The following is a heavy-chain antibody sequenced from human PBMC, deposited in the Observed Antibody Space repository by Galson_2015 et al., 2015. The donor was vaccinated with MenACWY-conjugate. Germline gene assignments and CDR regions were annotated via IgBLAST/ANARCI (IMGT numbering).Heavy chain of an antibody. Sequence: SLRLSCAASGFTFSNYAMHWVRQAPGKGLEYGSAISGSGGSTYYADSVKGRFTISRDNSKNTLYLQMNSLRAEDMAVYYCARGRITIFGVVTPPGGVDYWGQGTLVTVSS. D-gene: IGHD3-3*01. CDR3: ARGRITIFGVVTPPGGVDY. CDR2: ISGSGGST. V-gene: IGHV3-23*01. J-gene: IGHJ4*02. CDR1: GFTFSNYA.